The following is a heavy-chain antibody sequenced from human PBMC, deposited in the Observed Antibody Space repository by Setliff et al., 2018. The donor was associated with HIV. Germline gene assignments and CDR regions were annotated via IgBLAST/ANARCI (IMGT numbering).Heavy chain of an antibody. CDR3: ARAVTMVRGVIVQFDP. V-gene: IGHV4-4*02. J-gene: IGHJ5*02. Sequence: SETLSLTCAVSGGAIDDINWWNWVRQSPGKGLEWIGEIYHSGTTNYNPSLKSRVTISVDTSKNQFSLKLSPVTAADTAVYYCARAVTMVRGVIVQFDPWGQGTLVTVSS. CDR1: GGAIDDINW. D-gene: IGHD3-10*01. CDR2: IYHSGTT.